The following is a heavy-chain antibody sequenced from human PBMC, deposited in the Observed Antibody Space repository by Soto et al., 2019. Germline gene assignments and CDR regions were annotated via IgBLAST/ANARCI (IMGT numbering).Heavy chain of an antibody. CDR1: GGSISSSDW. Sequence: QVQLQESGPGLVKPSGTLSLTCVVSGGSISSSDWWSWVRQPPGKGLEWIGEIYHSGGTNYKPSLKSRVTISVDKSNNQFSLKLRSVTAADTAVYYCARHNFYGSEGAYYWGQGTLVTVSS. CDR3: ARHNFYGSEGAYY. CDR2: IYHSGGT. D-gene: IGHD3-10*01. J-gene: IGHJ4*02. V-gene: IGHV4-4*02.